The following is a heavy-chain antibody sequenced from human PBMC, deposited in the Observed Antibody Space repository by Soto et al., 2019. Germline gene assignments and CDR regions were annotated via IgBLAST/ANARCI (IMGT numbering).Heavy chain of an antibody. CDR3: ARDATPGSYYYYGMDV. CDR2: IIPIFGTA. CDR1: GGTFSSYA. V-gene: IGHV1-69*13. J-gene: IGHJ6*02. D-gene: IGHD2-15*01. Sequence: SVKVSCKASGGTFSSYAISWVRQAPGQGLEWMGGIIPIFGTANYAQKFQGRVTITADESTSTAYMELSSLRSEDTAVYYCARDATPGSYYYYGMDVWGQGTTVSVSS.